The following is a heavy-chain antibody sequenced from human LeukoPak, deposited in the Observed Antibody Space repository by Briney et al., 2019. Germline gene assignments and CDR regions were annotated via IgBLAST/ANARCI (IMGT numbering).Heavy chain of an antibody. CDR3: VKEGVEYSYSYGDY. CDR1: GFSFNNYA. Sequence: GGTLRLSCAASGFSFNNYAMYWVRQAPGKGLEWVALISYDGGDKYYAESMKGRITISRDNAENTLYLQMNNLRPDDTAFYFCVKEGVEYSYSYGDYWGQGTLVTVSS. D-gene: IGHD3-16*01. J-gene: IGHJ4*02. V-gene: IGHV3-30*18. CDR2: ISYDGGDK.